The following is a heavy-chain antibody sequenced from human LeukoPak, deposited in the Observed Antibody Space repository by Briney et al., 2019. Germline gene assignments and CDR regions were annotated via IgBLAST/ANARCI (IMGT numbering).Heavy chain of an antibody. D-gene: IGHD6-13*01. Sequence: GGSLRLSCAASGFTFSSYWMHWVRQAPGKGLVWVSRINSDGSSTSYADSVKGRFTISRDNAKNSLYLQMNSLRAEDTAVYYCARVLGEIAAAGTMDYWGQGTLVTVSS. V-gene: IGHV3-74*01. J-gene: IGHJ4*02. CDR1: GFTFSSYW. CDR2: INSDGSST. CDR3: ARVLGEIAAAGTMDY.